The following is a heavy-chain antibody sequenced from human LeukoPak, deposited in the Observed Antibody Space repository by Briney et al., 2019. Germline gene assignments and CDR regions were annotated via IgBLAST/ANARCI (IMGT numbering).Heavy chain of an antibody. J-gene: IGHJ4*02. CDR3: ARLTKGRYFDYIFDY. V-gene: IGHV4-39*01. Sequence: SETLSLTCTVSGGSVSSSLNSWGWIRQPPGKGLEWIGNTYYTGSTYSTATLKSRLTMSVDTSKNQFSLKLSYVTAADTAVYYCARLTKGRYFDYIFDYWGQGTLLTVSS. CDR1: GGSVSSSLNS. CDR2: TYYTGST. D-gene: IGHD3-9*01.